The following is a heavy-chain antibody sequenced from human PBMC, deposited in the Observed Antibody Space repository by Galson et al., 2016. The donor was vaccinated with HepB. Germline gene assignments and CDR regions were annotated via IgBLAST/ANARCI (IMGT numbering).Heavy chain of an antibody. CDR2: ISSGGTT. CDR1: GFTFNIYA. D-gene: IGHD6-13*01. V-gene: IGHV3-23*01. Sequence: SLRLSCAASGFTFNIYAMSWVRLAPGKGLEWVSAISSGGTTYYADSVEGRFTISRDNSKNTLSLQMNSLRAEDTAVYYCVKDRDSNWYEKYFQHWGQGTLVTVSS. J-gene: IGHJ1*01. CDR3: VKDRDSNWYEKYFQH.